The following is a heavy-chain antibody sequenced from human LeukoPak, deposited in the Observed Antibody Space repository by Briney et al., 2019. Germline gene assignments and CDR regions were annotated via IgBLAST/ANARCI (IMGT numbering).Heavy chain of an antibody. CDR1: GGSFSGYY. Sequence: SETLSLTCAVSGGSFSGYYWSWIRQSPGKGPEWIAEIHYKGATSHKPSLESRVTISGDTSKNQISLKVTSVTAADTAVYYCARGILGSFYFDVWGRGTLVTVSS. J-gene: IGHJ2*01. CDR2: IHYKGAT. D-gene: IGHD3-3*01. CDR3: ARGILGSFYFDV. V-gene: IGHV4-34*01.